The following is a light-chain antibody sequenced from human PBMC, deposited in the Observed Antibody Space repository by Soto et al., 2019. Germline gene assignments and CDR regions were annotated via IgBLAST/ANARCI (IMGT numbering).Light chain of an antibody. Sequence: EIVLTQSPGTLSLSPGERATLSCRASQSVSSSYLAWYQQNRGQAPRLLIYGASSRAPGIPDRFGGSGSGTDFTLTISRLEPEDFAGHYCQQYGSSRWTFGQGTKVDIK. CDR1: QSVSSSY. V-gene: IGKV3-20*01. CDR3: QQYGSSRWT. CDR2: GAS. J-gene: IGKJ1*01.